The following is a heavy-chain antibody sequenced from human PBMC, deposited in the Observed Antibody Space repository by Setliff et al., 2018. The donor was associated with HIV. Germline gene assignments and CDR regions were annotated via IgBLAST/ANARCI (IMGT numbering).Heavy chain of an antibody. D-gene: IGHD6-19*01. CDR1: GDSISSGDYY. V-gene: IGHV4-39*07. CDR2: VTHSGRT. Sequence: SETLSLTCTVSGDSISSGDYYGGWIRQPPGKGLEWIGEVTHSGRTNYNPSLESRVTTSVDTSKKQFSLRLTSVTAADTAVYYCARGVRDNSGWSSYYFDYWGQGTLVTVSS. J-gene: IGHJ4*02. CDR3: ARGVRDNSGWSSYYFDY.